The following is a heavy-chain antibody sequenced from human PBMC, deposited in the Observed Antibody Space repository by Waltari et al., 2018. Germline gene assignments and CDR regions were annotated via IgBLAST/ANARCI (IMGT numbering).Heavy chain of an antibody. CDR3: ARESLKWELPRSAFDI. CDR1: GGTFSSYA. J-gene: IGHJ3*02. D-gene: IGHD1-26*01. CDR2: IIPIFGTA. Sequence: QVQLVQSGAEVKKPGSSVKVSCKASGGTFSSYAISWVRQAPGQGLEWMGGIIPIFGTATYAQKFQGRVTITADESTSTAYMELSSLRSEDTAVYYCARESLKWELPRSAFDIWGQGTMVTVSS. V-gene: IGHV1-69*12.